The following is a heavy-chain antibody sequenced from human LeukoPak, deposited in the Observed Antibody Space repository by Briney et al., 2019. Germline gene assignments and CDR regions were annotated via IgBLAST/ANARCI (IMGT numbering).Heavy chain of an antibody. CDR3: ARDLQEDIVVVPAADSVSFDY. D-gene: IGHD2-2*01. J-gene: IGHJ4*02. CDR2: ISAYNGNT. Sequence: ASVKVSCKASGYTFTSYGISWVRQAPGQGLEWMGWISAYNGNTNYAQKLQGRVTMTTDTSTSTAYMELRSLRSDDTAVYYCARDLQEDIVVVPAADSVSFDYWGQGTLVTGSS. CDR1: GYTFTSYG. V-gene: IGHV1-18*01.